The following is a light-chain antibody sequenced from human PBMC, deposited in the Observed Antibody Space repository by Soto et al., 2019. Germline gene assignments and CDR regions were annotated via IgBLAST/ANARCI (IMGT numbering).Light chain of an antibody. CDR2: DAS. V-gene: IGKV3-11*01. J-gene: IGKJ4*01. CDR3: QQRFAWPLT. CDR1: QTVGIT. Sequence: IVLTQSPASLSLSPGERASLSCRASQTVGITLAWYQQRPGQAPRLLIYDASSRAAGIPARFIGGGSGTDFTLTISSLEPDDFAVYYCQQRFAWPLTFCGGTKVEIK.